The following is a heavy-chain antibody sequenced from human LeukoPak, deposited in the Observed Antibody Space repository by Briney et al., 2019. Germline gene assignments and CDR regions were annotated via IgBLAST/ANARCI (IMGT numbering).Heavy chain of an antibody. CDR2: INHSGST. J-gene: IGHJ4*02. CDR3: ARHRIAAAEFDY. CDR1: GGSFSGYY. D-gene: IGHD6-13*01. V-gene: IGHV4-34*01. Sequence: SETLSLTCAVYGGSFSGYYWSWIRQPPGKGLEWIGEINHSGSTNYNPSLKSRVTISVDTSKNQFSLKLSSVTAADTAVYYCARHRIAAAEFDYWGQGTLVTVSS.